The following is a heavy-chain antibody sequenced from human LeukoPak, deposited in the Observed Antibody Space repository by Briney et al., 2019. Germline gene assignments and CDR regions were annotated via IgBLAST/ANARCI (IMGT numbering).Heavy chain of an antibody. J-gene: IGHJ6*03. CDR2: ISYDGSNK. CDR1: GFTFSSYA. V-gene: IGHV3-30*04. Sequence: SLRLSCAASGFTFSSYAMHWVRQAPGKGLEWVAVISYDGSNKNYADSVKGRFTISGDNSKNTLYLQMNSLRAEDTAVYYCARIGTKWELGLPYYYMDVWGKGTTVTVSS. CDR3: ARIGTKWELGLPYYYMDV. D-gene: IGHD1-26*01.